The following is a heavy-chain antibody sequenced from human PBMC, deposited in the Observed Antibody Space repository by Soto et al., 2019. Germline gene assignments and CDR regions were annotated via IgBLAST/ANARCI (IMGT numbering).Heavy chain of an antibody. V-gene: IGHV3-74*01. Sequence: LVASGGGLVQPGGSLRLSCAASGFTFSSYWMHWVRQAPGKGLEWVSRINPNGNTINYADSVKGRFTISRDNARNSLYLQINSLRGEDTAVYYCATAGSYRLDAWGQGSLVTVSS. D-gene: IGHD3-16*02. CDR1: GFTFSSYW. CDR3: ATAGSYRLDA. J-gene: IGHJ1*01. CDR2: INPNGNTI.